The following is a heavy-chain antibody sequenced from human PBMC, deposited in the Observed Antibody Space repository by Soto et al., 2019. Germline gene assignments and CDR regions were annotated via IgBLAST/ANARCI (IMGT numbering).Heavy chain of an antibody. Sequence: SETLSLTCAAYGGSFSGYFWTWIRQAPGKGLEWIGEIYHSGSTNYNPSLKSRVTISVDTSKNQFSLKLSSVTAADTAVYYCARGYRRAIQDYWGQGTLVTVSS. CDR2: IYHSGST. CDR1: GGSFSGYF. D-gene: IGHD3-3*01. V-gene: IGHV4-34*01. CDR3: ARGYRRAIQDY. J-gene: IGHJ4*02.